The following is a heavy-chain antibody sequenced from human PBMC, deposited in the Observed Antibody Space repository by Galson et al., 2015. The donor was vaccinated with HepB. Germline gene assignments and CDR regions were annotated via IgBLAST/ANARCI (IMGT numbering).Heavy chain of an antibody. Sequence: SLRLSCAASGFTFSDYYMSWIRQAPGKGLEWVSYISSSSSYTNYADSVKGRFTISRDNAKNSLYLQMNSLRAEDTAVYYCARSLRFLEWLPLDYWGQGTLVTVSS. CDR2: ISSSSSYT. CDR3: ARSLRFLEWLPLDY. J-gene: IGHJ4*02. CDR1: GFTFSDYY. D-gene: IGHD3-3*01. V-gene: IGHV3-11*06.